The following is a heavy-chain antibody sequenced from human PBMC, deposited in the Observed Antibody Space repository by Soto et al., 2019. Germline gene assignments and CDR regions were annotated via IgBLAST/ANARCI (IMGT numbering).Heavy chain of an antibody. V-gene: IGHV4-31*03. CDR3: ASIPRRGYSYGIDY. D-gene: IGHD2-21*02. CDR2: IYFTGAT. Sequence: SETLSLTCNVSGGSISSGTSYWTWIRQHPGGGLEWIGHIYFTGATYSNPSLRSRLTMSVDTSKNQFSLKLTSVTAADTATYYCASIPRRGYSYGIDYWGQGTLVTVSS. J-gene: IGHJ4*02. CDR1: GGSISSGTSY.